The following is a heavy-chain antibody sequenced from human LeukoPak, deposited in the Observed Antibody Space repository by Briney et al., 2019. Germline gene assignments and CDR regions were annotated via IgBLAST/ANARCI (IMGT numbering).Heavy chain of an antibody. J-gene: IGHJ6*04. V-gene: IGHV1-69*13. D-gene: IGHD2-2*01. CDR2: IIPIFGTA. Sequence: ASVKVSCKASGGTFSSYAISWVRQAPGQGLEWMGGIIPIFGTANYAQKFQGRVTITADESTSTAYMELSSLRSEDTAVYYCARGSCSSTSCYAGNYYYYGMDVWGKGTTVTVSS. CDR1: GGTFSSYA. CDR3: ARGSCSSTSCYAGNYYYYGMDV.